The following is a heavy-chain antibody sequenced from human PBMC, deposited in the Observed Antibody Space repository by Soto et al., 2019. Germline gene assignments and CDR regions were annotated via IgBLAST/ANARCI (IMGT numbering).Heavy chain of an antibody. CDR2: IYSGGST. Sequence: EVQLVESGGGLVQPGGSLRLSCAASGFTVRSHYMNWVRQAPGKGLEWVSVIYSGGSTYYADSVKGRFTISRDNSKNTLYLQMNSLRAEDTAVYYCARDARYPYWYFDLWGRGTLVTVSS. CDR3: ARDARYPYWYFDL. D-gene: IGHD1-1*01. J-gene: IGHJ2*01. V-gene: IGHV3-66*01. CDR1: GFTVRSHY.